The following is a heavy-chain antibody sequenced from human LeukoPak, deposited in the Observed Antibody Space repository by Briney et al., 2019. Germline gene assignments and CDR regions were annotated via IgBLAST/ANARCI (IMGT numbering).Heavy chain of an antibody. CDR3: AKELETAMVTRY. Sequence: GGSLRLSCGGSGFTFSTFAMTWVRQAPGQGLEWVSTISGGGSTTYYADSVKGRFTISRDNSKNTLYLQMNSLRAEDTAVYYCAKELETAMVTRYWGQGTLVTVSS. CDR1: GFTFSTFA. D-gene: IGHD5-18*01. CDR2: ISGGGSTT. V-gene: IGHV3-23*01. J-gene: IGHJ4*02.